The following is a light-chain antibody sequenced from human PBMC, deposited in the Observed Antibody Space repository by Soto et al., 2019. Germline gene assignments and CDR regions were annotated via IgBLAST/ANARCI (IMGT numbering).Light chain of an antibody. Sequence: DIQMTQSPSSLSASVGDRVTITCRASQGISNYLAGYQQKPGKVPKLLIYAASTLQSGVPSRFSGSGSGTDFTLTISSLQPEDVSHYYWQKYNSALRVFTFGPGTKVDIK. J-gene: IGKJ3*01. CDR2: AAS. CDR1: QGISNY. CDR3: QKYNSALRVFT. V-gene: IGKV1-27*01.